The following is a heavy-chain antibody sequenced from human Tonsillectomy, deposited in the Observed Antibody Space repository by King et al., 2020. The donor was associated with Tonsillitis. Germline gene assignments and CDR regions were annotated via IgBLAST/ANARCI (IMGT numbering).Heavy chain of an antibody. V-gene: IGHV3-30*01. CDR1: GFIFSSYA. CDR2: ISYDGSNR. J-gene: IGHJ1*01. Sequence: VQLVESGGGAVQPGRSLRLSCAASGFIFSSYAMHWARQAPGKGLEWVAVISYDGSNRYYADSVKGRFTISRDNSKNTLFLQMNSLRSEDTAIYYCARGQEQWLVSAFFQHWGQGTLVTVSS. CDR3: ARGQEQWLVSAFFQH. D-gene: IGHD6-19*01.